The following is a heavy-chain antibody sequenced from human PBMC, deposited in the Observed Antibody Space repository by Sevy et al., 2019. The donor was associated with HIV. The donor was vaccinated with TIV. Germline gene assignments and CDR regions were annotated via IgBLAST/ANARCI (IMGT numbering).Heavy chain of an antibody. CDR1: GGSVSSGSYY. CDR3: AREGGNGGNSGDAFDI. D-gene: IGHD2-21*02. V-gene: IGHV4-61*01. Sequence: SETLSLTCTVSGGSVSSGSYYWSWIRQPPGKGLEWIGYIYYSGSTNYNPSLKSRVTISVDTSKNQFSLKLSSVTAADTAAYYCAREGGNGGNSGDAFDIWGQGTMVTVSS. CDR2: IYYSGST. J-gene: IGHJ3*02.